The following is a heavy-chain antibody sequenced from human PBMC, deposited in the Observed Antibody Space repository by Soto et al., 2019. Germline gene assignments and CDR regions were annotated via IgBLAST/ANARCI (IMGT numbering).Heavy chain of an antibody. CDR2: IYPSDSTT. J-gene: IGHJ5*02. CDR1: GYSFTNYW. CDR3: ARHGFYGDYSSNYFDP. V-gene: IGHV5-51*01. Sequence: GESLKISCKGSGYSFTNYWIAWVRQMPGKGLEYMGIIYPSDSTTRYSPSFQGQVTISADKSISTAYLQWNSLKASDTAMYYCARHGFYGDYSSNYFDPWGQGTLVTVSS. D-gene: IGHD4-17*01.